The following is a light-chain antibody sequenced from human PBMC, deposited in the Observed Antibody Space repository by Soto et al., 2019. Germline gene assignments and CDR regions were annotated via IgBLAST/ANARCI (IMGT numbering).Light chain of an antibody. CDR1: QSVSSSY. Sequence: EIVLTQSPGTLSLSPGERATLSCRASQSVSSSYLAWYQQKPGQAPRLLIYGASSRATGIPDRFSGSGSGTDFTLTITRLEPEDFAVYSCQQYGNSPATFGPGTKV. CDR2: GAS. CDR3: QQYGNSPAT. V-gene: IGKV3-20*01. J-gene: IGKJ3*01.